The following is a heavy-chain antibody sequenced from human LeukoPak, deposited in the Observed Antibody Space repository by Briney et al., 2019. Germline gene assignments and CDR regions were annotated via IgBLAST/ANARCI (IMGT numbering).Heavy chain of an antibody. D-gene: IGHD6-19*01. Sequence: ASVKVSCKTSGYTFTGYYMHWVRQAPGQGLEWMGWINPNSGGTNYAQKFQGRVTMTRDTSISTAYMELSRLRSDDTAVYYCARSPSPYSSGWYGELFDYWGQGTLVTVSS. V-gene: IGHV1-2*02. CDR1: GYTFTGYY. CDR2: INPNSGGT. J-gene: IGHJ4*02. CDR3: ARSPSPYSSGWYGELFDY.